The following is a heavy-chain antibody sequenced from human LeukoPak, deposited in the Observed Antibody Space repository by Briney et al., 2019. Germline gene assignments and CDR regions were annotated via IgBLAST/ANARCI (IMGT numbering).Heavy chain of an antibody. CDR2: IYPGDSDT. V-gene: IGHV5-51*01. D-gene: IGHD5-18*01. CDR3: ARQKSEGWIQLWGDFDY. J-gene: IGHJ4*02. Sequence: GESLKISCKGSGYSFTSYWIGWVRQMPGKGLEWMGIIYPGDSDTRYSPSFQGQVTISADKSISTAYLQWSSLKAPDTAMYYCARQKSEGWIQLWGDFDYWGQGTLVTVSS. CDR1: GYSFTSYW.